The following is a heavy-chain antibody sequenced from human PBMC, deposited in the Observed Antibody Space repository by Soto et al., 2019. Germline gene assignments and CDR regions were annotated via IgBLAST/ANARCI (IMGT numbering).Heavy chain of an antibody. CDR2: INHSGST. V-gene: IGHV4-34*01. CDR3: ASAGPYGSGSYDFDY. CDR1: GGSFSGYY. J-gene: IGHJ4*02. D-gene: IGHD3-10*01. Sequence: ASETLSLTCAVYGGSFSGYYWSWIRQPPGKGLEWIGEINHSGSTNYNPSLKSRVTISVDTSKNQFSLKLSSVTAADTAVYYCASAGPYGSGSYDFDYWGQGTLVTVSS.